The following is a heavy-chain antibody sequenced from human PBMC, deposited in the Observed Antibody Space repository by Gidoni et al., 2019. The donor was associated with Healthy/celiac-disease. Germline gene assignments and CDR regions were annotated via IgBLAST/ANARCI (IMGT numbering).Heavy chain of an antibody. D-gene: IGHD6-19*01. Sequence: EVQLVESGGGLVQPGGSLRLSCSASGFTFSSYAMHWVRQAPGKGLEYVSAISSNGGSTYYADSVKGRFTISRDNSKNTLYLQMSSLRAEDTAVYYCVKGSVAVSFDYWGQGTLVTVSS. J-gene: IGHJ4*02. CDR3: VKGSVAVSFDY. CDR2: ISSNGGST. CDR1: GFTFSSYA. V-gene: IGHV3-64D*06.